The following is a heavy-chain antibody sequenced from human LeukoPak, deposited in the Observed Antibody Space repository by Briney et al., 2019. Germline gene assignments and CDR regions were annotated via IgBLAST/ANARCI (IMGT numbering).Heavy chain of an antibody. CDR2: ERSGGSK. CDR3: AKDRDDYGTDC. Sequence: GGSLGLSCAASGFTFSNFGMHWIRQGPGKGLGWVAVERSGGSKHYADSVTGRFTISRDNSKNTLWLEMNNLRTDDTAVYYGAKDRDDYGTDCWGQGVLVTVST. J-gene: IGHJ4*02. V-gene: IGHV3-30*02. CDR1: GFTFSNFG. D-gene: IGHD4-17*01.